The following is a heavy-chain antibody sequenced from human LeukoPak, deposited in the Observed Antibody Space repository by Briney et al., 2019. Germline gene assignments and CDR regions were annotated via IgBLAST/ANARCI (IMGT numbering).Heavy chain of an antibody. Sequence: GGSLRLSCKASGFTFSNYAMNWVRQAPGKGLGWVSSITSVSSYKYYADSVKGRFTISRDNAKNSLFLQMNSPRAEDTAIYYCARGPTADDYWGQGTLVTVSS. CDR3: ARGPTADDY. J-gene: IGHJ4*02. CDR1: GFTFSNYA. V-gene: IGHV3-21*01. D-gene: IGHD2-2*01. CDR2: ITSVSSYK.